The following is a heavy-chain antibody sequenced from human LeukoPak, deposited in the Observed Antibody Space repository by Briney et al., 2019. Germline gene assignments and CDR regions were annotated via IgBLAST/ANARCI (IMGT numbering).Heavy chain of an antibody. Sequence: GGSLRLSCAASGFIVRKKMLSWVRQAPGKGLEWLSMLQDGDRIYFGDSVKGRFTISRDNSKNTLYLQMNSLRAEDTAVYYCARSLLWFGELSSAYYFDYWGQGTLVTVSS. CDR2: LQDGDRI. CDR1: GFIVRKKM. D-gene: IGHD3-10*01. J-gene: IGHJ4*02. V-gene: IGHV3-53*01. CDR3: ARSLLWFGELSSAYYFDY.